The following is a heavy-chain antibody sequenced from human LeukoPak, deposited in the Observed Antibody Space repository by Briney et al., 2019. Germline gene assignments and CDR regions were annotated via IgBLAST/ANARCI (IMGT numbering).Heavy chain of an antibody. D-gene: IGHD3-10*01. Sequence: GGSLRLSCAASGFIFSSYSMSWVRQAPGKGLEWVSVITGSGGNTYYADSVKGRFTISKDNSKNTVYLQMSSLRVDDTAVYYCAKASVYYGSGSYKDYWGQGTLVTVSS. J-gene: IGHJ4*02. CDR1: GFIFSSYS. V-gene: IGHV3-23*01. CDR3: AKASVYYGSGSYKDY. CDR2: ITGSGGNT.